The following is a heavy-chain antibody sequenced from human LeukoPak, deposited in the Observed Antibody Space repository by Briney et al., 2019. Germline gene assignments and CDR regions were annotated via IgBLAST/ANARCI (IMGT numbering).Heavy chain of an antibody. CDR3: AGRPGSGWYGRYFDL. CDR1: GGSFSGYY. CDR2: INHSGST. D-gene: IGHD6-19*01. V-gene: IGHV4-34*01. J-gene: IGHJ2*01. Sequence: SETLSLTCAVYGGSFSGYYWSWIRQPPGKGLEWIGEINHSGSTNYNPSLKSRVTISVDTSKNQFSLKLSSVTAADTAVYYCAGRPGSGWYGRYFDLWGRGTLVTVSS.